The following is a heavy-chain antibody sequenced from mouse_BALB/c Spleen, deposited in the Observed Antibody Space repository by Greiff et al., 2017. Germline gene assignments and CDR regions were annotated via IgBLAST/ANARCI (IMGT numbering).Heavy chain of an antibody. V-gene: IGHV1-26*01. CDR1: GYSFTGYY. Sequence: EVQLQQSGPELVKPGASVKISCKASGYSFTGYYMHWVKQSHVKSLEWIGRINPYNGATSYNQNFKDKASLTVDKSSSTAYMELHSLTSEDSAVYYCARERTTATAFAYWGQGTLVTVSA. CDR3: ARERTTATAFAY. D-gene: IGHD1-2*01. CDR2: INPYNGAT. J-gene: IGHJ3*01.